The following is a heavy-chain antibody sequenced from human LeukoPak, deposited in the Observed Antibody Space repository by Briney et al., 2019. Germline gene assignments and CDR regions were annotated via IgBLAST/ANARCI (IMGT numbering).Heavy chain of an antibody. CDR2: FDPEDGET. CDR1: GYTFTSYG. V-gene: IGHV1-24*01. CDR3: ATGYSYGFPSLDY. J-gene: IGHJ4*02. D-gene: IGHD5-18*01. Sequence: ASVKVSCKASGYTFTSYGISWVRQAPGKGLEWMGGFDPEDGETIYAQKFQGRVTMTEDTSTDTAYMELSSLRSEGTAVYYCATGYSYGFPSLDYWGQGTLVTVSS.